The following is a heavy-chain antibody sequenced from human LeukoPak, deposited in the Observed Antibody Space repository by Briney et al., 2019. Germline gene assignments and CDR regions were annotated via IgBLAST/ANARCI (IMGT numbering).Heavy chain of an antibody. V-gene: IGHV3-21*01. CDR2: ISSSSSYI. J-gene: IGHJ4*02. CDR1: GFTFSSYS. D-gene: IGHD3-22*01. Sequence: GGSLRLSCAASGFTFSSYSMTWVRQAPGKGLEWVSSISSSSSYIYYADSVKGRFTISRDNAKNSLYLQMNSLRAEDTAVYYCASHLYYYDSSGYRDYWGQGTLVTVSS. CDR3: ASHLYYYDSSGYRDY.